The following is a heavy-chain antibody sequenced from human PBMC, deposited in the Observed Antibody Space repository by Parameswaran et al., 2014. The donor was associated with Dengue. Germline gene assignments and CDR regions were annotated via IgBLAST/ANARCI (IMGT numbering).Heavy chain of an antibody. J-gene: IGHJ6*02. Sequence: VRQAPGKGLEWVGRIKSKTDGGTTDYAAPVKGRFTISRDDSKNTLYLQMNSLKTEDTAVYYCTTNYIVVVPAAADKYYYGMDVWGQGTTVTVSS. CDR3: TTNYIVVVPAAADKYYYGMDV. CDR2: IKSKTDGGTT. V-gene: IGHV3-15*01. D-gene: IGHD2-2*01.